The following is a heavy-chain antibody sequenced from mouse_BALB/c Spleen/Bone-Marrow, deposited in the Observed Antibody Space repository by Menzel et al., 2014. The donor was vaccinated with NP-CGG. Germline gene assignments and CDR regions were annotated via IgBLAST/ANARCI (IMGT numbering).Heavy chain of an antibody. CDR2: IYPGDGDT. CDR1: GYVFSTYW. J-gene: IGHJ2*01. CDR3: ARGGISVDY. Sequence: QVQLQQPGAELVRPGSSVKISCKSSGYVFSTYWMNWVKQRPGQGLEWIGQIYPGDGDTDFNGKFKDKATLTADESSNTAYMQLSSLTSEDSAVYFCARGGISVDYWGQGTTLTVPS. V-gene: IGHV1-80*01.